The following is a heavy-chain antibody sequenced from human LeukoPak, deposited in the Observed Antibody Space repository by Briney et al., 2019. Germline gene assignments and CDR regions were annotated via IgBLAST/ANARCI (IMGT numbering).Heavy chain of an antibody. CDR2: IYYSGST. V-gene: IGHV4-59*01. Sequence: WETLSLTCTVSGGSISSYYWSWIRQPPGKGLEWIGYIYYSGSTNYNPSLKNRVTISVDTSKNQFSLKLSSVTAADTAVYYCARGGLGYSYDSFDYWGQGTLVTVSS. J-gene: IGHJ4*02. D-gene: IGHD5-18*01. CDR3: ARGGLGYSYDSFDY. CDR1: GGSISSYY.